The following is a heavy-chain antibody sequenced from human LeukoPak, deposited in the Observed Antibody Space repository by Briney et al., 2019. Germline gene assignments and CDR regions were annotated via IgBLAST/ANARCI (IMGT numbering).Heavy chain of an antibody. J-gene: IGHJ4*02. CDR2: IWYDGSNK. V-gene: IGHV3-33*06. CDR1: GFTVSSNF. D-gene: IGHD3-22*01. CDR3: AKDQGELYVYDSSAYFDY. Sequence: PGGSLRLSCAASGFTVSSNFMSWVRQAPGKGLEWVAVIWYDGSNKYYADSVKGRFTISRDTSKNTLYLQMNSLRAEDSAVYYCAKDQGELYVYDSSAYFDYWGQGTLVTVSS.